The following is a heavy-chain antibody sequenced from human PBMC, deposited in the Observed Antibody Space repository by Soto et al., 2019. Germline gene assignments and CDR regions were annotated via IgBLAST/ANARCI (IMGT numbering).Heavy chain of an antibody. V-gene: IGHV3-23*01. D-gene: IGHD6-13*01. J-gene: IGHJ4*02. Sequence: GGSLRLSCVTSGFTFSRHGLSWVRQAPGKGLEWVSTINPSGDSTFYADSVKGRFTISRDNSKNTVYLQMNSLSVGDTAVYLCAKVDVSTAGSFDYWGQGALVTVSS. CDR2: INPSGDST. CDR3: AKVDVSTAGSFDY. CDR1: GFTFSRHG.